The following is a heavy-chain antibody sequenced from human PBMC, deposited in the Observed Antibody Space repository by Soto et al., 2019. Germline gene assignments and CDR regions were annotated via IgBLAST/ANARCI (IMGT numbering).Heavy chain of an antibody. CDR2: IIAGSGCT. CDR1: GCTLNSYA. J-gene: IGHJ4*02. V-gene: IGHV3-23*01. Sequence: GGALRLSCSGSGCTLNSYALCLVLRAPGKGQECVSTIIAGSGCTYYADSVKGRFTISSDNSKTTLYLQMNSLRADDTAVYYCANQSFDFWGQGDLVTVSS. CDR3: ANQSFDF.